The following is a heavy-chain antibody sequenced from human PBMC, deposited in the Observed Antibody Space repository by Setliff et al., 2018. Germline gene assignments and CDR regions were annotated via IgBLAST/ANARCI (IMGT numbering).Heavy chain of an antibody. J-gene: IGHJ4*02. CDR1: GYNFITFG. Sequence: GASVKVSCTTSGYNFITFGVNWVRQVPGQGFEWVGWISPYNGDADYAQKFQGRVTLTTDTSTGTAYMELRALSSDDTAIYYCTRGRGPRVVVAVPLDFWGQGTLVTVS. V-gene: IGHV1-18*01. CDR3: TRGRGPRVVVAVPLDF. D-gene: IGHD2-15*01. CDR2: ISPYNGDA.